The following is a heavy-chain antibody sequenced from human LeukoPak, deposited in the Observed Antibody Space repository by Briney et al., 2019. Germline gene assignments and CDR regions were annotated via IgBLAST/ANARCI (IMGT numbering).Heavy chain of an antibody. J-gene: IGHJ4*02. V-gene: IGHV3-30*18. CDR3: AEDRSYDFLDH. D-gene: IGHD3-3*01. Sequence: GGSLRLSCVASGFTFSNYDMHWVRQAPGKGLEWVAVISYDGSNKYYADSVKGRFTISRDNSKNTLYLQMNSLRAEDTAVYYCAEDRSYDFLDHWGQGTLVTVSS. CDR1: GFTFSNYD. CDR2: ISYDGSNK.